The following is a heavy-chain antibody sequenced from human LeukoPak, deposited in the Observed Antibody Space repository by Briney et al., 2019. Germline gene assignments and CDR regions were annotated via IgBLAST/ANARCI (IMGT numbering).Heavy chain of an antibody. D-gene: IGHD4-17*01. J-gene: IGHJ4*02. Sequence: PGGSLRLSCGASGFTFSSYAMSWVRQAPGKGLEWVSGFSVSDKTTYYADSVKGRFTISRDNSKNTLYLQINSLRAEDTAVYYCAKDPSVYYGDYIIRWGQGTLVIVSS. CDR2: FSVSDKTT. V-gene: IGHV3-23*01. CDR3: AKDPSVYYGDYIIR. CDR1: GFTFSSYA.